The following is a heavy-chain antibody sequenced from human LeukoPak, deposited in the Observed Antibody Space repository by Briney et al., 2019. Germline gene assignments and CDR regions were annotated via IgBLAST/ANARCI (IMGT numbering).Heavy chain of an antibody. D-gene: IGHD3-9*01. CDR1: GGSISGYF. J-gene: IGHJ4*02. V-gene: IGHV4-59*08. Sequence: SETLSLTCTVSGGSISGYFWSWIRQPPGKGLEWIGYIYYTGSTNFNPSLKSRVTISVDTSKNQFSLKLTSVTAADSAVYYCARQTVYYYPFDFWGQGTLVTVSS. CDR2: IYYTGST. CDR3: ARQTVYYYPFDF.